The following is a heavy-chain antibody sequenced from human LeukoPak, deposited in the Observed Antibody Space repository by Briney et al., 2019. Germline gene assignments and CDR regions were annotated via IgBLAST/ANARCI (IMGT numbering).Heavy chain of an antibody. CDR2: IYYSGST. CDR1: GASISFHY. J-gene: IGHJ3*02. Sequence: PSETLSLTCTVSGASISFHYWSWIRQPPGKGLEWIGYIYYSGSTNYNPSLKSRVTMSIDTSKNQFSLNLNSVTAADTAVYYCALDSSGWSNDSFDIWGHGTMVTVSS. CDR3: ALDSSGWSNDSFDI. V-gene: IGHV4-59*11. D-gene: IGHD6-13*01.